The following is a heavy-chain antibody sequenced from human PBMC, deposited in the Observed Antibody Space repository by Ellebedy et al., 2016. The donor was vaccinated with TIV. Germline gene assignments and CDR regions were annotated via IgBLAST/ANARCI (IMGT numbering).Heavy chain of an antibody. CDR1: GDTLTELS. Sequence: ASVKVSCKVSGDTLTELSMHWVRQAPGKGLEWMGGFDPEDAETTYAQKFQGGVTMTEDTSTDTAYMALSSLRSEDTAVYYCATLGCSSTTCYDPFFDYWGEGTLVTVSS. J-gene: IGHJ4*02. CDR2: FDPEDAET. D-gene: IGHD2-2*01. CDR3: ATLGCSSTTCYDPFFDY. V-gene: IGHV1-24*01.